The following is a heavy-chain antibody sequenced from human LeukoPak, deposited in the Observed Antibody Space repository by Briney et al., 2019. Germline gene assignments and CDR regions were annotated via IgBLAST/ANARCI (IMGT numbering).Heavy chain of an antibody. CDR2: INSDGSST. D-gene: IGHD1-26*01. J-gene: IGHJ4*02. CDR3: ARGWHSGSYYGRDY. Sequence: GGSLRLSCAASGFTFSSYWMHWVRQAPGKGLVWVSRINSDGSSTSYADSVKGRFTISGDNAKNTLYLQMNSLRAEDTAVYYCARGWHSGSYYGRDYWGQGTLVTVSS. V-gene: IGHV3-74*01. CDR1: GFTFSSYW.